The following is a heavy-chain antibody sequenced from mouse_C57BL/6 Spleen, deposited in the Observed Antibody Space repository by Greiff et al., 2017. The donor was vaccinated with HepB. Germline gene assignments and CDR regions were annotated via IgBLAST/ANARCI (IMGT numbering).Heavy chain of an antibody. CDR3: ASLYDSWFAY. CDR1: GFTFSDYY. Sequence: EVHLVESGGGLVQPGGSLKLSCAASGFTFSDYYMYWVRQTPEKRLEWVAYISNGGGSTYYPDTVKGRFTISRDNAKNTLYLQMSRLKSEDTAMYYCASLYDSWFAYWGQGTLVTVSA. V-gene: IGHV5-12*01. CDR2: ISNGGGST. D-gene: IGHD2-4*01. J-gene: IGHJ3*01.